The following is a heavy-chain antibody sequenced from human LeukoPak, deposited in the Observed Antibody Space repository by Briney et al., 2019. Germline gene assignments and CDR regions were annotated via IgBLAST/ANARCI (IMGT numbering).Heavy chain of an antibody. J-gene: IGHJ4*02. V-gene: IGHV3-33*06. Sequence: GRSLRLSCAASGFTFSSYGMHWVRQAPGKGLEWVAVIWYDGSNKYYADSVKGRFTISKDNTKNTLYLQMNSLGAEDTAVYYCAKDSAGGYDYLFDYWGQGTLVTVSS. CDR3: AKDSAGGYDYLFDY. CDR1: GFTFSSYG. D-gene: IGHD5-12*01. CDR2: IWYDGSNK.